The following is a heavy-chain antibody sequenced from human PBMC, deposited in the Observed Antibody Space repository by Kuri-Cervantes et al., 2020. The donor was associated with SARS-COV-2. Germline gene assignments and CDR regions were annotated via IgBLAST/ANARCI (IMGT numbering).Heavy chain of an antibody. CDR2: IYYSGST. V-gene: IGHV4-59*08. CDR1: GGSISSHY. J-gene: IGHJ4*02. CDR3: ASVSGSYYWAFDY. D-gene: IGHD1-26*01. Sequence: SETLSLTCTVSGGSISSHYWSWIRQPPGKGLEWIRYIYYSGSTNYNPSLKSRVTISVDTSKNQFSLKLSSVTAADTAVYYCASVSGSYYWAFDYWGQGTLVTVSS.